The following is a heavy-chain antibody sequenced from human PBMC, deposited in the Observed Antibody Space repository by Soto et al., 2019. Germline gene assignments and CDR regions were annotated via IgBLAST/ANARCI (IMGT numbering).Heavy chain of an antibody. CDR2: INSDGSST. Sequence: GGSRRLSCAASGFTFSSYWMHWVRQAPGKGLVWVSRINSDGSSTSYADSVKGRFTISRDNAKNTLYLQMNSLRAEDTAVYYCAYGVIVATTCFDYWGQGTLVTVSS. D-gene: IGHD5-12*01. J-gene: IGHJ4*02. V-gene: IGHV3-74*01. CDR3: AYGVIVATTCFDY. CDR1: GFTFSSYW.